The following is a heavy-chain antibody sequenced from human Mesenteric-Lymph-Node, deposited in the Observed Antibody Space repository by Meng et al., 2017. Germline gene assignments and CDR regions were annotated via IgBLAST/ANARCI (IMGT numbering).Heavy chain of an antibody. CDR1: RTVFSSNSTG. Sequence: QVRSQQSRRGLGTPPQTPSPTLAISRTVFSSNSTGWNWIRRSPSQGPEWLGRTYCRSKWSNGYAVSLTRQITITPDTSKNKFSLQLNSVTPADTAMYYCARSGGSGWTDYWGQGTLVTVSS. J-gene: IGHJ4*02. CDR3: ARSGGSGWTDY. CDR2: TYCRSKWSN. D-gene: IGHD6-19*01. V-gene: IGHV6-1*01.